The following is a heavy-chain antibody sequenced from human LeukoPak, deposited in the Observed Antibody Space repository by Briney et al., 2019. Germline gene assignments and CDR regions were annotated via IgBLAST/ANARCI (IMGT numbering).Heavy chain of an antibody. CDR3: ASVMYSYGPIDY. CDR2: ISYDGSDK. J-gene: IGHJ4*02. Sequence: PGRSLRLSCAVSGFTFNNYAMHWVRQAPGKGLEWVSVISYDGSDKHYADSVQGRFTISRDNSKNTLYLQMNSLRAEDTAVYYCASVMYSYGPIDYRGQGTLVTVSS. D-gene: IGHD1-26*01. CDR1: GFTFNNYA. V-gene: IGHV3-30-3*01.